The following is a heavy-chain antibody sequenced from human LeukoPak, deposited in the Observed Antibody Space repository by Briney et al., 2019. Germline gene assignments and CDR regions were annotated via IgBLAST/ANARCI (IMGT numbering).Heavy chain of an antibody. CDR1: GFTFSSYA. Sequence: GGSLRLSCAASGFTFSSYAMHWVRQAPGKGLEWVAVISYDGSNKYYADSVKGRFTISRDNSKNMLYLQMNSLRAEDTAVYYCAPLGQQLNWGQGTLVTVSS. V-gene: IGHV3-30-3*01. J-gene: IGHJ4*02. CDR2: ISYDGSNK. D-gene: IGHD6-13*01. CDR3: APLGQQLN.